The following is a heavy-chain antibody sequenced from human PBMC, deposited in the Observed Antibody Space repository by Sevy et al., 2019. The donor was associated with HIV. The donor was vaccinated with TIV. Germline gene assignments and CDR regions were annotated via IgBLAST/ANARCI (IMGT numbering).Heavy chain of an antibody. J-gene: IGHJ4*01. Sequence: GGSLRLSCSASGFIFGDNIMHWVRQAPGKRFEYVSGITSNGLTTHYADSVKGRFTISRDNSKDTMYLQMSSLRPEDTAVYYCVKDRRISQAFDSWGQGTLVTVSS. CDR3: VKDRRISQAFDS. D-gene: IGHD3-3*02. CDR2: ITSNGLTT. CDR1: GFIFGDNI. V-gene: IGHV3-64D*06.